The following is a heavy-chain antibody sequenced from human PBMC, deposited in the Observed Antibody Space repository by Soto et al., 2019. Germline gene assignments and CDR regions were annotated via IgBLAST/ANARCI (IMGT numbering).Heavy chain of an antibody. D-gene: IGHD6-19*01. CDR1: GGSVSSGSYY. J-gene: IGHJ6*02. CDR3: ARDTPNIAVAGTPLVSPYYSYYGMDA. Sequence: SLTCTVSGGSVSSGSYYWSWIRQPPGKGLEWIGYIYYSGSTNYNPSLKSRVTISVDTSKNQFSLKLSSVTAADTAVYYCARDTPNIAVAGTPLVSPYYSYYGMDAWAHGTTVPASS. V-gene: IGHV4-61*01. CDR2: IYYSGST.